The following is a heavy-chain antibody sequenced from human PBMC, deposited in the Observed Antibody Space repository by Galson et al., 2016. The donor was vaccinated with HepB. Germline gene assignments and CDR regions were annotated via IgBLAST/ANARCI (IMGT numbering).Heavy chain of an antibody. V-gene: IGHV2-70*11. CDR1: GFSLSTSGMC. D-gene: IGHD3-10*01. CDR3: ARIYGSGVYDY. J-gene: IGHJ4*02. CDR2: IDWDDDK. Sequence: PALVKPTQTLTLTCTFSGFSLSTSGMCVTWIRQPPGKALEWLARIDWDDDKYYSTSLKTRLTISKDTSKNQVVLTMTNMDPVDTGAYYCARIYGSGVYDYWGQGTLVSVSS.